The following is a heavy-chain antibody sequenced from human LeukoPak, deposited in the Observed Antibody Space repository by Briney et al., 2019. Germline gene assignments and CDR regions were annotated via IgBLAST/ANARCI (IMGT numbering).Heavy chain of an antibody. CDR3: AKDVGRGYSYQYYFDY. J-gene: IGHJ4*02. CDR1: GFTFSSYW. V-gene: IGHV3-74*01. Sequence: GGSLRLSCAASGFTFSSYWMHWVRQAPGKGLVWVSRINSDGSSTTYADSVKGRFTISRDNSKNTLYLQMNSLRAEDTAVYYCAKDVGRGYSYQYYFDYWGQGTLVTVSS. CDR2: INSDGSST. D-gene: IGHD5-18*01.